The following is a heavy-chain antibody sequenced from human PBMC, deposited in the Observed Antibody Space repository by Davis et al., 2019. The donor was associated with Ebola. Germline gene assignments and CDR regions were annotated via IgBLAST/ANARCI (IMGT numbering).Heavy chain of an antibody. CDR3: AHLGPQRYCSGGGCHGYLDY. CDR2: IIPILGIA. V-gene: IGHV1-69*02. CDR1: GYTFSSYT. D-gene: IGHD2-15*01. J-gene: IGHJ4*02. Sequence: AASVKVSCKASGYTFSSYTISWVRQAPGQGLEWMGRIIPILGIANYAQKFQGRVTIMADESTRTAYMELNGLRSEDTAVYYCAHLGPQRYCSGGGCHGYLDYWGQGTLVTVSS.